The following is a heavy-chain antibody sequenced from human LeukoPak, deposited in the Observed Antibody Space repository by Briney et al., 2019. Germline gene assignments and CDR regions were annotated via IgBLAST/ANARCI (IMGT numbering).Heavy chain of an antibody. CDR1: GFTFSTYG. Sequence: GGSLRLSCAASGFTFSTYGIHWVRQAPGKGLEWVALIYYDGSDKYYADSVKGRFIISRDNAKNSLYLQMNSLRAEDTAVYYCARPFWIQLWSGFDYWGQGTLVTVSS. D-gene: IGHD5-18*01. CDR3: ARPFWIQLWSGFDY. CDR2: IYYDGSDK. V-gene: IGHV3-33*01. J-gene: IGHJ4*02.